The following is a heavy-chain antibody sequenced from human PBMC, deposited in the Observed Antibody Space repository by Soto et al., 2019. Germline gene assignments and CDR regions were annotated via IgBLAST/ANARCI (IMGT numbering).Heavy chain of an antibody. Sequence: EVPLVESGGGLVQPGGSLRLSCAASGFTVSTKYMSWVRQAPGKGLEWVSVSYSGGSTFYADSVRGRFTISRDNSKNTVNLQMNSLRAEDTAVYYCARDPWAADYWGQGTLVTVSS. D-gene: IGHD3-16*01. J-gene: IGHJ4*02. CDR2: SYSGGST. V-gene: IGHV3-66*01. CDR3: ARDPWAADY. CDR1: GFTVSTKY.